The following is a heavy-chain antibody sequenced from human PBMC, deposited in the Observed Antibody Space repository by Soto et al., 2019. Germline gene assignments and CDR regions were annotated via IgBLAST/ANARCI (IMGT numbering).Heavy chain of an antibody. V-gene: IGHV3-23*01. J-gene: IGHJ3*02. CDR1: GFTFSSYA. CDR2: ISGSGGST. CDR3: ARPPRGYQLPNAFDI. D-gene: IGHD2-2*01. Sequence: EVQLLESGGGLVQPGGSLRLSCAASGFTFSSYAMRWVRQAPGKGLEWVSAISGSGGSTYYADSVKARFTISRDNSKNTLYLQMNSLRAEDTAVYYCARPPRGYQLPNAFDIWGQGTMVTVSS.